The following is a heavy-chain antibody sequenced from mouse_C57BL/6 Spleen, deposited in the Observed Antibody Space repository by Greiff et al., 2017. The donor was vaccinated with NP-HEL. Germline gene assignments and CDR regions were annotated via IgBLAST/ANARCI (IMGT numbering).Heavy chain of an antibody. D-gene: IGHD1-1*01. V-gene: IGHV1-26*01. J-gene: IGHJ4*01. Sequence: VQLQQSGPELVKPGASVKISCKASGYTFTDYYMNWVKQSHGKSLEWIGDINPNNGGTSYNQKFKGKATLTVDKSSSTAYMELRSLTSEDSAVYYCARATVVRYAMDYWGQGTSVTVSS. CDR2: INPNNGGT. CDR1: GYTFTDYY. CDR3: ARATVVRYAMDY.